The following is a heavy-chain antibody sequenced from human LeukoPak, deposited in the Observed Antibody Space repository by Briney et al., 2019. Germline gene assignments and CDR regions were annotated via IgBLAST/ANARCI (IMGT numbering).Heavy chain of an antibody. CDR2: IYHSGST. CDR1: GYSISSCYY. Sequence: SETLSLTCTVSGYSISSCYYWGWIRHPPGKLLEWIGSIYHSGSTYYNPSLKSRFTISIDNSKNQFSLQLSTLTAADTAVYYCARSGGYSYGPYFDYWGQGTLVTVSS. J-gene: IGHJ4*02. CDR3: ARSGGYSYGPYFDY. D-gene: IGHD5-18*01. V-gene: IGHV4-38-2*02.